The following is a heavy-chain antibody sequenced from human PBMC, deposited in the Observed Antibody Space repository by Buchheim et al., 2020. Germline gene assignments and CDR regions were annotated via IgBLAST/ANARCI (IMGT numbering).Heavy chain of an antibody. J-gene: IGHJ6*02. CDR3: ARDNPIRTGTFHYYYYYGMDV. Sequence: QVQLQESGPGLVKPSQTLSLTCTVSGDPISSGDYYWSWIRQPPGKGLEWIGYIYYSGRTYYNPSLKSRVTISVDPSKNQFSLKLSSVTAADTAVYYCARDNPIRTGTFHYYYYYGMDVWGQGTT. D-gene: IGHD1-1*01. CDR2: IYYSGRT. V-gene: IGHV4-30-4*01. CDR1: GDPISSGDYY.